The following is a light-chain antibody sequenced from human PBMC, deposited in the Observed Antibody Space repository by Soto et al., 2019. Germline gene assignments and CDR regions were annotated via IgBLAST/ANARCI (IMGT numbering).Light chain of an antibody. J-gene: IGKJ1*01. CDR1: QSVSGF. V-gene: IGKV3-11*01. CDR3: QQYNNWPRT. Sequence: EIVLTQSAAAVSLSPGERATLSCRASQSVSGFLAWFQQKPGQAPRLLIYDASKRATGIPARFSGSGFGTDYTLTISSLEPEDFAVYYCQQYNNWPRTFGQGTKVDIK. CDR2: DAS.